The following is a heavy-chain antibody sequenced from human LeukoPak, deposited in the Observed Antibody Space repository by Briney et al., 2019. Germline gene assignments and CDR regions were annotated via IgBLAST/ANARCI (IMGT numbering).Heavy chain of an antibody. J-gene: IGHJ5*02. Sequence: RASETLSLTCTVSGGSISSYYWSWIRQPPGKGLEWIGYIYYSGSTNYNPSLKSRVTISVDTFKNQFSLKLSSVTAADTAVYYCARTPYCSSTSCYTNWFDPWGQGTLVTVSS. V-gene: IGHV4-59*08. CDR3: ARTPYCSSTSCYTNWFDP. CDR1: GGSISSYY. CDR2: IYYSGST. D-gene: IGHD2-2*02.